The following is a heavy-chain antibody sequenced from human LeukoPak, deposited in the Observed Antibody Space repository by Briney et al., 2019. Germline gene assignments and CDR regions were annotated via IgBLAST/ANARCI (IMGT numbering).Heavy chain of an antibody. J-gene: IGHJ4*02. Sequence: PGGSLRLSCAASGFTFSSYWMHWVRQAPGKGLVWVSRINSDGSSTSYADSVKGRFTISRDNSKNTLYLQMNSLRAEDTAVYYCARGSRYYYDSSGYYYDYWGQGTLVTVSS. CDR3: ARGSRYYYDSSGYYYDY. D-gene: IGHD3-22*01. CDR2: INSDGSST. CDR1: GFTFSSYW. V-gene: IGHV3-74*01.